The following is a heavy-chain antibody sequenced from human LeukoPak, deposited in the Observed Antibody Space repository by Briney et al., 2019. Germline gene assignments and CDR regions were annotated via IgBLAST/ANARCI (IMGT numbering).Heavy chain of an antibody. V-gene: IGHV4-59*01. CDR2: IYYSGST. J-gene: IGHJ3*02. Sequence: SETLSLTCTVSGGSISSYSWTWIRQPPGMGLEWIGSIYYSGSTNYNPSLKSRVTISVDTSKNQFSLKLSSVTAADTAVYYCVRDRVLGAFDIWGQGTMVTVSS. D-gene: IGHD3-16*01. CDR1: GGSISSYS. CDR3: VRDRVLGAFDI.